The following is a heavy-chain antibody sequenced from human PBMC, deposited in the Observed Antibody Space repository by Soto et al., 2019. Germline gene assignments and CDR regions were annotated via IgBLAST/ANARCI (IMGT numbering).Heavy chain of an antibody. Sequence: GWSLRLSCAASGFTFKSYAMNWVRQAPGKGLEWVASTPGSGGSSYYADSVKGRFTISRDNSKNTLYLDLNSLKAEDTAMYYCARGGSTGWFYFDFWGQGTQVTVS. CDR2: TPGSGGSS. J-gene: IGHJ4*02. D-gene: IGHD6-19*01. CDR3: ARGGSTGWFYFDF. V-gene: IGHV3-23*01. CDR1: GFTFKSYA.